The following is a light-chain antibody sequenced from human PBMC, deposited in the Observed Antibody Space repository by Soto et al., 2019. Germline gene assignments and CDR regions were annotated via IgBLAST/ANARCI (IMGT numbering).Light chain of an antibody. Sequence: QSVLTQPASVSGSPGQSITISCTGTSNDVGGYNYVSWYKQHPGKASELMIYDVSNRPSGVSNRFSGSKSGNTASLTISGLQAEDEADYYCTSYVGTATYAFGTGTKVTVL. J-gene: IGLJ1*01. V-gene: IGLV2-14*01. CDR1: SNDVGGYNY. CDR2: DVS. CDR3: TSYVGTATYA.